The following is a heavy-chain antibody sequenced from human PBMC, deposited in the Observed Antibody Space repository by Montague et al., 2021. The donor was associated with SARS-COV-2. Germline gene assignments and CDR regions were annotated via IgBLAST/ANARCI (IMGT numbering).Heavy chain of an antibody. CDR1: GGSISSGGYY. Sequence: TLSLTCTVFGGSISSGGYYWSWIRQHPGKGLEWIGYIYYSGSTYYNPSLKSRVTISVDTSKNQFSLKLSSVTAADTAVYYCARVGNYLGVYWGQGILVTVSS. CDR2: IYYSGST. CDR3: ARVGNYLGVY. J-gene: IGHJ4*02. V-gene: IGHV4-31*03. D-gene: IGHD3-10*01.